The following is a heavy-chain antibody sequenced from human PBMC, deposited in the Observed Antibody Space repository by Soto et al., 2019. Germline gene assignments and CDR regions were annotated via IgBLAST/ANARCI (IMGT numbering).Heavy chain of an antibody. J-gene: IGHJ4*02. V-gene: IGHV4-34*01. D-gene: IGHD3-16*02. Sequence: SETLSLTCAFYGGSFIGYYWSWIRQPPGKGLEWIGEINHSGSTNYNPSLKSRVTISVDTSKNQFSLKLSSVTAADTAVYYCASSALYDYVWGSYRPLDYWGQGTLVTVSS. CDR3: ASSALYDYVWGSYRPLDY. CDR1: GGSFIGYY. CDR2: INHSGST.